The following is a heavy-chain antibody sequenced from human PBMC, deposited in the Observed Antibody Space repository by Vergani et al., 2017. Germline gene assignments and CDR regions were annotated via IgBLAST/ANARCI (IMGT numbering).Heavy chain of an antibody. CDR3: AKDLGTASGGGWFDP. J-gene: IGHJ5*02. Sequence: EVQLEESGGGLVLPGRSLRLSCVASGFTSAGYAMHWVRQAPGKGLERVSGISWNSNSIGYADSLKGRFTICRDNAKNSLYLQMNSLRAEDTALYYCAKDLGTASGGGWFDPWGRGTLVTVSS. CDR1: GFTSAGYA. D-gene: IGHD3-10*01. CDR2: ISWNSNSI. V-gene: IGHV3-9*02.